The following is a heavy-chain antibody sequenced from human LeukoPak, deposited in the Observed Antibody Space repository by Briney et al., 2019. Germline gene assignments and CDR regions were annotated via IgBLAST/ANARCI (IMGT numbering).Heavy chain of an antibody. J-gene: IGHJ4*02. V-gene: IGHV1-46*01. Sequence: ASVKVSCKASGYTFTSYYMHWMRQAPGQGLEWMGVINPSGGFTSYAQKFQGRVTMTRDTSTSTVYMELSSLRSEDTAIYYCARDPEGRWLQFWFDYWGQGSLVTVSS. CDR1: GYTFTSYY. CDR3: ARDPEGRWLQFWFDY. CDR2: INPSGGFT. D-gene: IGHD5-24*01.